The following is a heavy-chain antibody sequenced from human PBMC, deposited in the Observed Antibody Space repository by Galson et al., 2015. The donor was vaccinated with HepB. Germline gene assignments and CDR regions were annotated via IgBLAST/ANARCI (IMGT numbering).Heavy chain of an antibody. V-gene: IGHV6-1*01. D-gene: IGHD6-19*01. CDR3: AREEKQWLVHGGWFDP. CDR1: GDRVSSNSAA. CDR2: TYYRSKWYN. Sequence: CAISGDRVSSNSAAWNWIRQSPSRGLEWLGRTYYRSKWYNDYAVSVKSRITINPDTSKNQFSLQLNSVTPEDTAVYYCAREEKQWLVHGGWFDPWGQGTLVTVSS. J-gene: IGHJ5*02.